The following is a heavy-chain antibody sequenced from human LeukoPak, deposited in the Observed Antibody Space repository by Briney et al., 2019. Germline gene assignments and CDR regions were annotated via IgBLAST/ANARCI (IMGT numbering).Heavy chain of an antibody. D-gene: IGHD2-2*02. CDR3: ARDQGIVVVPADIRYYFHY. CDR1: GFTFSSYA. CDR2: ISYDGSNK. V-gene: IGHV3-30-3*01. J-gene: IGHJ4*02. Sequence: GGSLRLSCAAAGFTFSSYAMHWVRQAPGKGLEWVAVISYDGSNKYYADSVKGRFTISRDNSKNTLYLQMNSLRAEDTAVYYCARDQGIVVVPADIRYYFHYWGQGTLVTVSS.